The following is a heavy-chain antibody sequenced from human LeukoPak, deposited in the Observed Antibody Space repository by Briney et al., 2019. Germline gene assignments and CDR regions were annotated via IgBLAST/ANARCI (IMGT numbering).Heavy chain of an antibody. CDR3: ATAGAVEAAATRWFDP. V-gene: IGHV1-2*02. CDR2: MNPNSGGA. CDR1: GYIFTDYY. D-gene: IGHD2-2*01. Sequence: ASVKVSCKASGYIFTDYYMHWLRQAPGHGLEWMGRMNPNSGGANYAQKFQGRVTMSRDTSISTAYMELSSLISDDTAVYYCATAGAVEAAATRWFDPWGQGTLVTVSS. J-gene: IGHJ5*02.